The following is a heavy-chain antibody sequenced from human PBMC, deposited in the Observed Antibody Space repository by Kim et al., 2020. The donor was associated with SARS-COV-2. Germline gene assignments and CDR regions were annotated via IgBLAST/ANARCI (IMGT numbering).Heavy chain of an antibody. CDR3: AGPGRYFDF. V-gene: IGHV3-7*01. CDR2: GREK. Sequence: GREKHYVDSVEGRFTISRDNAKNSLYLQMTSLRGEDTAIYYCAGPGRYFDFWGQGSLVTVSS. J-gene: IGHJ4*02.